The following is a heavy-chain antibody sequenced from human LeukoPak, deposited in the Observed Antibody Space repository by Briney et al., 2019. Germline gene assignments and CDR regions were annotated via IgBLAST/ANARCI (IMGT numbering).Heavy chain of an antibody. CDR1: EFTFSSYG. J-gene: IGHJ4*02. V-gene: IGHV3-33*01. CDR3: ARDQGSGYSFFDY. CDR2: IWYDGSNK. D-gene: IGHD3-22*01. Sequence: PGRSLRLSCAASEFTFSSYGMHWVRQAPGKGLEWVAVIWYDGSNKYYADSVKGRFTISRDNSKNTLYLQMNSLRAEDTAVYYCARDQGSGYSFFDYWGQGTLVTVSS.